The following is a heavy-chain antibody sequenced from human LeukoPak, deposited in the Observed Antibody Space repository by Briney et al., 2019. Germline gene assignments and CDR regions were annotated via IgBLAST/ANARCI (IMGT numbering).Heavy chain of an antibody. J-gene: IGHJ4*02. V-gene: IGHV1-18*01. CDR1: GYTFTSYG. D-gene: IGHD3-3*01. Sequence: AASVKVSCKASGYTFTSYGISWVRQAPGQGLEWMGWISAYNGNTNYAQKLQGRVTMTTDTSTSTAYMELRSLRSDDTAVYYCAVDFWSGYSYYFDYWGQGTLVTVSS. CDR3: AVDFWSGYSYYFDY. CDR2: ISAYNGNT.